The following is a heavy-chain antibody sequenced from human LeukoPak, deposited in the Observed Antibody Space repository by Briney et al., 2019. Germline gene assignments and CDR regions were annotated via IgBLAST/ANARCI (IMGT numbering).Heavy chain of an antibody. CDR3: ARVGATLAFDY. J-gene: IGHJ4*02. D-gene: IGHD1-26*01. Sequence: GGSLRLSCAASGFTFSSYAMHWLRQAPGKGLEWVAVISYDGSNKYYADSVKGRFTISRDNSKNTLYLQMNSLRAEDTAVYYCARVGATLAFDYWGQGTLVTVSS. CDR2: ISYDGSNK. V-gene: IGHV3-30*01. CDR1: GFTFSSYA.